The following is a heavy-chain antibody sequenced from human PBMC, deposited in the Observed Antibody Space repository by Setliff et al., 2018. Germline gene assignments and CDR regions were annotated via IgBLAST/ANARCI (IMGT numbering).Heavy chain of an antibody. CDR2: NTRSDK. CDR1: GFTPTEYA. Sequence: GSLRLSCAVSGFTPTEYAMDWVRQVPGRGLEWVAVNTRSDKLYADSVRGRFTISTDIAKNSLYLQMNSLRAEDTAVCYCASPLENFQHWGQGTLVTVSS. V-gene: IGHV3-21*01. J-gene: IGHJ1*01. CDR3: ASPLENFQH.